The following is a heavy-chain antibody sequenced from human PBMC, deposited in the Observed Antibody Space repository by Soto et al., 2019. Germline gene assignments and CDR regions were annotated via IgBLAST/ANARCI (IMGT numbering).Heavy chain of an antibody. CDR1: GFTFSNAW. CDR3: TTEYSGGYDH. D-gene: IGHD6-19*01. J-gene: IGHJ5*02. CDR2: IKSKSDGGTT. V-gene: IGHV3-15*01. Sequence: EVQLVESGGGLVKPGGSLRLSCAASGFTFSNAWMSWVRQAPGKGLEWVGRIKSKSDGGTTDYGAPVKGTFTISRDDSKNTLYLQMNSLKTADTAVYYCTTEYSGGYDHWGQGTLVTVSS.